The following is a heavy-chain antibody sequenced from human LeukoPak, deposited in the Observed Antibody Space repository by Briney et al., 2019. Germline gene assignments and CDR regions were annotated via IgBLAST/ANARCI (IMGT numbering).Heavy chain of an antibody. Sequence: SETLSLTCTVSGGSISSSSYYWGWIRQPPGKGLEWIGYIYYSGSTNYNPSLKSRVTISVDTSKNQFSLKVSSVTAADTAVYYCVRGRRDASLAPAGDHVDYCYYYMDVWGKGTTVTISS. V-gene: IGHV4-61*05. D-gene: IGHD6-13*01. CDR1: GGSISSSSYY. CDR2: IYYSGST. CDR3: VRGRRDASLAPAGDHVDYCYYYMDV. J-gene: IGHJ6*03.